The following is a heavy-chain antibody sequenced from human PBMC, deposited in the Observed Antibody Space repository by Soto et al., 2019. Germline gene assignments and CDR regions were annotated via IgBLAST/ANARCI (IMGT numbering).Heavy chain of an antibody. CDR1: GGSVGSGEYY. J-gene: IGHJ3*01. CDR2: IYDSGIT. Sequence: QVQLQESGPGLVKPSQTLSLACTVSGGSVGSGEYYYSWFRQPPGKGLEWIGYIYDSGITNYTPSLKGRVTMSLDRSNNQVSLKLSSVTAADTAVYFCARDVAHGYTENVWGQGTMVTVSS. CDR3: ARDVAHGYTENV. D-gene: IGHD5-18*01. V-gene: IGHV4-30-4*01.